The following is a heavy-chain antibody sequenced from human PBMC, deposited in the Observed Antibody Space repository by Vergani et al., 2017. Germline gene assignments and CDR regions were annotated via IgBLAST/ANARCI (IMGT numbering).Heavy chain of an antibody. D-gene: IGHD4-23*01. J-gene: IGHJ4*02. CDR2: INHSGST. CDR1: GGSFSGYY. CDR3: ARRSGGWAEEIEE. Sequence: QVQLQQWGAGLLKPSETLSLTCAVYGGSFSGYYWSWIRQPPGKGLEWIGEINHSGSTNYNPSLKSRVTISVDTSKNQFSLKLSSVTAADTAVYYCARRSGGWAEEIEEWGQGTLVTVSS. V-gene: IGHV4-34*01.